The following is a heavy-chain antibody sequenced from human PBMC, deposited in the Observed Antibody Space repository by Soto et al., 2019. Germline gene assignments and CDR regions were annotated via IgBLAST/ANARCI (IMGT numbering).Heavy chain of an antibody. D-gene: IGHD3-9*01. CDR2: MYWHDDK. CDR3: AHSRFEILTGLFDF. CDR1: GFSLTNTGVT. Sequence: SGPKLVNPTQTLTLTCTFSGFSLTNTGVTVGWIRQPPGKALEWLALMYWHDDKRYNPSLRNRLTIAKDTSKNRVVLTLANVGPVVTAIYFFAHSRFEILTGLFDFWGRGAPGTVP. V-gene: IGHV2-5*01. J-gene: IGHJ5*01.